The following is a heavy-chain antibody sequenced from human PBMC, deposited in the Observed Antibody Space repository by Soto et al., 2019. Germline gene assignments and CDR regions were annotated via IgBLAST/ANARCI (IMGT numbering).Heavy chain of an antibody. CDR3: ARDQWARYLFDY. CDR1: GYTFTGYY. D-gene: IGHD1-26*01. Sequence: ASVKGSCKASGYTFTGYYMHWVRQAPGQGFEWMGWINPNSGGTNYAQKFQGRVTMTRDTSISTAYMELSRLRSDDTAVYYCARDQWARYLFDYWGQGTLVTVSS. J-gene: IGHJ4*02. CDR2: INPNSGGT. V-gene: IGHV1-2*02.